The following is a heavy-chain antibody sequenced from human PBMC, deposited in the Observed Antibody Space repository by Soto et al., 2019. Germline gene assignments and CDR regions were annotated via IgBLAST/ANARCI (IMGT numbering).Heavy chain of an antibody. V-gene: IGHV1-18*01. Sequence: ASVKVSCKASGYTFTNYGISWVRQAPGEGLEWVGWINTSNDNKLYAQKLQGRLTLTTDTSTSTAYMDLTTLRSDDTAVYFCARDPGATSFDFWAQGTLVTVSS. CDR3: ARDPGATSFDF. J-gene: IGHJ4*02. CDR2: INTSNDNK. CDR1: GYTFTNYG. D-gene: IGHD1-26*01.